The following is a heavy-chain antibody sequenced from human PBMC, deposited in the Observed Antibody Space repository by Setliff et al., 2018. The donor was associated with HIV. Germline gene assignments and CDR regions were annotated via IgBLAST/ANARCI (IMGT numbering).Heavy chain of an antibody. CDR2: IYYSGET. Sequence: SETLSLTCTVFGEFVSSGGNYWGWVRQLPGKALEWIGYIYYSGETYYSPSLKSRVTISLDTSQSQFSLSLTSVTAADTAVYYCARFRNYSTPDYWGQGTLVTVS. J-gene: IGHJ4*02. D-gene: IGHD1-7*01. CDR3: ARFRNYSTPDY. CDR1: GEFVSSGGNY. V-gene: IGHV4-31*03.